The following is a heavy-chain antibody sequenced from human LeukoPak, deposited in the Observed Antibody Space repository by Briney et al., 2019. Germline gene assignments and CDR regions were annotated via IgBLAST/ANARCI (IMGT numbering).Heavy chain of an antibody. CDR1: GGTFIKYA. CDR2: IIPIFRTT. D-gene: IGHD5-18*01. CDR3: ARHGGYTNGYELKNYYQYYVDV. V-gene: IGHV1-69*13. J-gene: IGHJ6*03. Sequence: SVKVSCKASGGTFIKYAFSWVRQAPGQGLEWMGGIIPIFRTTKYAQKFQGRVTITADESTTTAYMELSSLRSEDTALYYCARHGGYTNGYELKNYYQYYVDVWGKRTTLTVSS.